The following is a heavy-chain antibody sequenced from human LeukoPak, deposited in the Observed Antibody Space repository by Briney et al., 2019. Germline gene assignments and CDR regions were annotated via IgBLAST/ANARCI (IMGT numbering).Heavy chain of an antibody. Sequence: KPSETLSLTCTVSGGSISSSSYYWGWIRQPPGKGLEWIGSIYYSGSTYYNPSLKSRVTISVDTSKNQFSLKLSSVTAADTAVYYCARDREYSRDIDIWGQGTMVTVSS. CDR1: GGSISSSSYY. D-gene: IGHD6-6*01. CDR3: ARDREYSRDIDI. CDR2: IYYSGST. J-gene: IGHJ3*02. V-gene: IGHV4-39*07.